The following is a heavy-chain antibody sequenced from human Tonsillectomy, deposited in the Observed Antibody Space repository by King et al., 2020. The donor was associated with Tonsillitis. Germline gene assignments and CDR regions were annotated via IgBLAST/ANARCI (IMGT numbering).Heavy chain of an antibody. CDR2: ISGSGSGT. V-gene: IGHV3-23*04. J-gene: IGHJ5*02. D-gene: IGHD3-10*01. Sequence: DVQLVESGGGLAQPGGSLRLSCAASGFTFYNYAMTWGRQTPGKGLEWVSTISGSGSGTYYADSVQGRFTISRDNSKSTLYLQMNSLRAEDTAIYYCAKDASGSLGRFDPWGQGTLVTVSS. CDR3: AKDASGSLGRFDP. CDR1: GFTFYNYA.